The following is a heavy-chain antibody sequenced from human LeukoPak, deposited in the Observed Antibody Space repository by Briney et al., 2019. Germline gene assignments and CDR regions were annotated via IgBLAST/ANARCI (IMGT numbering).Heavy chain of an antibody. D-gene: IGHD3-22*01. V-gene: IGHV3-74*01. CDR2: INSDGSST. J-gene: IGHJ4*02. CDR1: GFTFSSYW. Sequence: GGSLRLSCAASGFTFSSYWMHWVRQAPGKGLVWVSRINSDGSSTSYADSVKGRFTISRDNAKNTLYLQMDSLRAEDTAVYYCARDWGDYYDSSGYLPGLDYWGQGTLVTVSS. CDR3: ARDWGDYYDSSGYLPGLDY.